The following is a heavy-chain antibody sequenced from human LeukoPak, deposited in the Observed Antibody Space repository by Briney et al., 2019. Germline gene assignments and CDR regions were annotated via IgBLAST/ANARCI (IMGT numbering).Heavy chain of an antibody. Sequence: GGSLRLSCTTSGFSSTSYAMSWVRLAPGKGLEWVSLISASGASTYYADSVKGRFTISRDNSKNMVYLQMNSLRVEDTAVYYCARQPAGYSYGAGAFDIWGQGTMVTAS. CDR1: GFSSTSYA. V-gene: IGHV3-23*01. D-gene: IGHD5-18*01. J-gene: IGHJ3*02. CDR2: ISASGAST. CDR3: ARQPAGYSYGAGAFDI.